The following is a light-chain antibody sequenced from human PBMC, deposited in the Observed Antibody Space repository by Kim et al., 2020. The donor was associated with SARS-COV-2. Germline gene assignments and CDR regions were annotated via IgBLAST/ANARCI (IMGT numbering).Light chain of an antibody. CDR1: ALPKQF. Sequence: SRGQTARITCSGEALPKQFGYGYQQRPGRAPILVLYRDKERPSWIPERFSGSRSGTTLTLTITGVQTEDEADYFCQSADISGTSGIFGGGTQLTVL. J-gene: IGLJ2*01. CDR2: RDK. V-gene: IGLV3-25*03. CDR3: QSADISGTSGI.